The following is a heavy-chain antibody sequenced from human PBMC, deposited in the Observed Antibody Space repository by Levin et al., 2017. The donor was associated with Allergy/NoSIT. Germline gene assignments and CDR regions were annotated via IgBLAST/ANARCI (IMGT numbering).Heavy chain of an antibody. V-gene: IGHV5-51*01. Sequence: GESLKISCEASGYSFDNYWIAWVRQMPGKGLEWMGLIYPGDSATTYNPSLQGHITISADNSVTTAYLHWSRLTASDSAIYYCVTHRNSHFGRYFAMDVCGHGTTVTVSS. D-gene: IGHD3-10*01. CDR1: GYSFDNYW. CDR2: IYPGDSAT. CDR3: VTHRNSHFGRYFAMDV. J-gene: IGHJ6*02.